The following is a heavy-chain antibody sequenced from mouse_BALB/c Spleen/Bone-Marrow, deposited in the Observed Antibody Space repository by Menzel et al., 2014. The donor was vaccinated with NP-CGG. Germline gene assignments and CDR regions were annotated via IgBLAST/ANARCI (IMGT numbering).Heavy chain of an antibody. J-gene: IGHJ3*01. CDR2: IDPANGNT. Sequence: DVKLQESGAELVKPGASVKLSCTASGFNIKDTYMHWVKQRPEQGLEWIGRIDPANGNTKYDPKFQGKATITADTSSNTAYLQLSSLSSEDTAVYCCATYYYGSSLFAYWGQGTLVTVSA. D-gene: IGHD1-1*01. V-gene: IGHV14-3*02. CDR3: ATYYYGSSLFAY. CDR1: GFNIKDTY.